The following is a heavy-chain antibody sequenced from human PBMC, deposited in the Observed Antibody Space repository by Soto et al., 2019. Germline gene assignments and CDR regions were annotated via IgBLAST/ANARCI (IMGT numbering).Heavy chain of an antibody. D-gene: IGHD3-22*01. CDR3: VCPEGYYDSPAFDI. V-gene: IGHV3-48*01. CDR1: GFTFSSYS. Sequence: GGSLRLSCAASGFTFSSYSMNWVRQAPGKGQEWVSYISSSSSTIYYADSVKGRFTISRDNAKNSLYLQMNSLRAEDTAVYFCVCPEGYYDSPAFDIWGQGTMVTVSS. J-gene: IGHJ3*02. CDR2: ISSSSSTI.